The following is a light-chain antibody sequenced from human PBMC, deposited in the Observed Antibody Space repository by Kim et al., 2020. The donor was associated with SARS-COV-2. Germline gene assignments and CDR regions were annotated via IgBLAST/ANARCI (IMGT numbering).Light chain of an antibody. V-gene: IGKV3-15*01. CDR2: GAS. J-gene: IGKJ2*02. CDR1: ESVSGS. Sequence: VSPGERVTLACRASESVSGSLAWYQQKPGQVPRLLIYGASSRATDTPARFSGSGSGTEFALTISTLQSEDFATYYCQQYNDWPHCTFGQGTRLEI. CDR3: QQYNDWPHCT.